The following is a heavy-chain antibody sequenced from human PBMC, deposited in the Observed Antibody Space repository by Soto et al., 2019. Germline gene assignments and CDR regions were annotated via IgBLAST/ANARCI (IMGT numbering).Heavy chain of an antibody. CDR1: GESVTSYA. CDR3: ARDTAPSDV. V-gene: IGHV1-3*01. D-gene: IGHD4-17*01. Sequence: ASGESVTSYAMHWVRQAPGQRLEWMGWINAGNGNTKYSQKFQGRVTITRDTSASTAYMELSSLRSEDTAVYYCARDTAPSDVRGQRTTVTVS. J-gene: IGHJ6*02. CDR2: INAGNGNT.